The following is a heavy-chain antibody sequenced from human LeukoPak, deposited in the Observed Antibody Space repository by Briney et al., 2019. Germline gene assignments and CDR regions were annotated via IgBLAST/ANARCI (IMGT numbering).Heavy chain of an antibody. CDR1: GVSFSGYY. J-gene: IGHJ4*02. Sequence: PSGTLCLTCAVYGVSFSGYYWNWIRQPPGKGLEWIWEINNSGSTNYNPSLKSRVTISVDTSKNQSSLKMSSVTAADAAVYDCAGRRVSRSWLDYWGEGTLVTVSS. V-gene: IGHV4-34*01. CDR2: INNSGST. D-gene: IGHD6-13*01. CDR3: AGRRVSRSWLDY.